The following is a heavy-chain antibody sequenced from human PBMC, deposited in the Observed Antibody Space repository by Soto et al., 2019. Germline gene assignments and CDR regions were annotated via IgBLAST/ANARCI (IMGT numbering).Heavy chain of an antibody. V-gene: IGHV3-23*01. CDR2: ITGSSSNL. J-gene: IGHJ4*02. D-gene: IGHD3-10*01. Sequence: EVQLLESGGGLEQPGGSLRLSCAASGFTFRDYAMSWVRQAPGKGLEWVTTITGSSSNLYYSDSVKGRFAISRENSKNTRYLQMNSLTAENTAVYDCAKGGAVYGLLPNDYWGQGTLAPVSS. CDR1: GFTFRDYA. CDR3: AKGGAVYGLLPNDY.